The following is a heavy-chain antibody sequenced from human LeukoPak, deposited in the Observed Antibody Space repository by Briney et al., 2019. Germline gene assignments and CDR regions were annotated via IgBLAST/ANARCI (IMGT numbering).Heavy chain of an antibody. J-gene: IGHJ4*02. CDR1: GGSFSGYY. CDR2: INHSGST. CDR3: ARGAQTYYDKAPVDY. Sequence: SETLSLTCAVYGGSFSGYYWSWIRQPPGKGLEWIGEINHSGSTNYNPSLKSRVTISVDTSKSQFSLKLNSMTAADTAVYYCARGAQTYYDKAPVDYCGQGTLVTVSS. V-gene: IGHV4-34*01. D-gene: IGHD3-22*01.